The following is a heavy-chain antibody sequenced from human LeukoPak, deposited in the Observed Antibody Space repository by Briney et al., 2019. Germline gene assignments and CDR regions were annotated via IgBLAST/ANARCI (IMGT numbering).Heavy chain of an antibody. CDR2: IYYSGST. J-gene: IGHJ4*02. Sequence: SETLSLTCTVSGGSISSYYWSWIRQPPGKGLEWIGYIYYSGSTNYNPSLKSRVTISVDTSKNQFSLKLSSVTAADTAVYYCASSSAYYYGSGSSEHFDYWGQGTLVTVSS. V-gene: IGHV4-59*01. CDR1: GGSISSYY. CDR3: ASSSAYYYGSGSSEHFDY. D-gene: IGHD3-10*01.